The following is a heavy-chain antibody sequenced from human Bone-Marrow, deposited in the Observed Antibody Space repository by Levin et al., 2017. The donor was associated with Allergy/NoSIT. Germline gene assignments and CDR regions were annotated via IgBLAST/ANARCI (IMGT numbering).Heavy chain of an antibody. CDR3: ASLPSKEHDYGDYGARY. D-gene: IGHD4-17*01. Sequence: ASVKVSCKASGYTFTSYYMHWVRQAPGQGLEWMGIINPSGGSTSYAQKFQGRVTMTRDTSTSTVYMELSSLRSEDTAVYYCASLPSKEHDYGDYGARYWGQGTLVTVSS. CDR1: GYTFTSYY. J-gene: IGHJ4*02. V-gene: IGHV1-46*01. CDR2: INPSGGST.